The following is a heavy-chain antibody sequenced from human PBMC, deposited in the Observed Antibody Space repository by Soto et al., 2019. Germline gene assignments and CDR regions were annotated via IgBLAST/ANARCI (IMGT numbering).Heavy chain of an antibody. V-gene: IGHV4-39*01. D-gene: IGHD4-17*01. CDR1: GGSVTNSSYC. CDR2: VYYRGRS. J-gene: IGHJ4*02. CDR3: VSQRTTVPAQAYFDY. Sequence: SETLSLTCTVSGGSVTNSSYCWGWIRQSPGKGLEWIGSVYYRGRSYSKSSVKSRVTISVDTSKNRFSLSLNSVTASDTAVYFCVSQRTTVPAQAYFDYWGPGALVTVSS.